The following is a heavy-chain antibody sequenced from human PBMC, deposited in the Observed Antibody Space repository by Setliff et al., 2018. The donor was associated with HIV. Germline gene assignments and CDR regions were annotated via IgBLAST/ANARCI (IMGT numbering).Heavy chain of an antibody. CDR3: ARGGHCTAGVCYHYEY. D-gene: IGHD2-8*02. CDR2: VSAWDGRT. CDR1: GYLFTHYG. V-gene: IGHV1-18*01. Sequence: ASVKVSCKASGYLFTHYGVSWVRQAPGQGLEWVGWVSAWDGRTDYSQKVQGGVTMTTDASTSTAYMELRSLTSDDTAVYYCARGGHCTAGVCYHYEYWGQGTQVTVSS. J-gene: IGHJ4*02.